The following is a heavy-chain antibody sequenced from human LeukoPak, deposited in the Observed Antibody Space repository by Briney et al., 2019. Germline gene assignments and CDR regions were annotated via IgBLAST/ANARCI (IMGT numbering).Heavy chain of an antibody. V-gene: IGHV4-39*07. CDR2: IYYSGST. Sequence: PSETLSLTCTVSGGSISSSSYYWGWLRQPPGKGLEWIGSIYYSGSTYYNPALKSLVTISVDTTKNQFSLKLSSVTAADTAVYYCARADYSSTWSHDYYYMDVWGKGTTVTVSS. J-gene: IGHJ6*03. D-gene: IGHD6-13*01. CDR3: ARADYSSTWSHDYYYMDV. CDR1: GGSISSSSYY.